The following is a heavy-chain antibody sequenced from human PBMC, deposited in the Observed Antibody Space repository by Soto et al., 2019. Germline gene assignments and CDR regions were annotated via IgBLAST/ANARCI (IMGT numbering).Heavy chain of an antibody. V-gene: IGHV5-51*01. CDR1: GNSFTISC. D-gene: IGHD2-15*01. Sequence: GESVKISGQGSGNSFTISCIGWVLQMPGKGLECMGIIYPADSDTRYSPSIQGQVTISADKSTSTAYLQWSSLKASDTAIYYCARREFGGDGFDIWGQGTMVTVSS. J-gene: IGHJ3*02. CDR2: IYPADSDT. CDR3: ARREFGGDGFDI.